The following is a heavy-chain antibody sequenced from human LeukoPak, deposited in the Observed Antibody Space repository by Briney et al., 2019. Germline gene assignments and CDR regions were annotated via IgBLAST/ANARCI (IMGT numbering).Heavy chain of an antibody. Sequence: PGTSLRLSCAASGFTFSSYVMYWVRQAPVKGLGWVAVIWYDGNNKYYADSVKGRLTMSRDNSKNTLYLQVDSLRAEDTAVYYCARDFGWYYFDYWGQGTLVTVSS. CDR1: GFTFSSYV. V-gene: IGHV3-33*01. J-gene: IGHJ4*02. D-gene: IGHD3-9*01. CDR3: ARDFGWYYFDY. CDR2: IWYDGNNK.